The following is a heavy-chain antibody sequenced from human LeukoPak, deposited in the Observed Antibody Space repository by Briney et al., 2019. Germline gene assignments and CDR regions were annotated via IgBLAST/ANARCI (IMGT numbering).Heavy chain of an antibody. Sequence: GGSLRLSCAASGFTFSSYAMSWVRQAPGKGLQWVSAISGSGGSTYYADSVKGRFAISRDNSKNTLHLQMNSLRAEDTAVYYCASPGGVPTPDPWGQGTLVTVSS. CDR3: ASPGGVPTPDP. V-gene: IGHV3-23*01. J-gene: IGHJ5*02. CDR2: ISGSGGST. CDR1: GFTFSSYA. D-gene: IGHD3-16*01.